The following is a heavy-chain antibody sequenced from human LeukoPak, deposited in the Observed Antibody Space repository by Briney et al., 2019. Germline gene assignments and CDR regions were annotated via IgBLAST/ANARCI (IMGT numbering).Heavy chain of an antibody. Sequence: GGSLRLSCAASGFTFSSYWMSWVRQAPGKGLEWVANIKQDGSEKYYVDSVKGRFTISRDNAKNSLYLQMNSLRAEDTAVYYCARGGGYSSGWYLPQGGMDVWGQGTTVTVSS. CDR2: IKQDGSEK. V-gene: IGHV3-7*03. CDR1: GFTFSSYW. CDR3: ARGGGYSSGWYLPQGGMDV. D-gene: IGHD6-19*01. J-gene: IGHJ6*02.